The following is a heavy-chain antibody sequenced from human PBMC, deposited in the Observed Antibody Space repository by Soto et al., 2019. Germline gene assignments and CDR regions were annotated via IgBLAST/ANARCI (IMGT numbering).Heavy chain of an antibody. CDR3: TRTSAAAKNYYGMDV. CDR2: IYPGDSDT. CDR1: GYSFTSYW. J-gene: IGHJ6*02. V-gene: IGHV5-51*01. Sequence: GESLKICCKGSGYSFTSYWIGWVRQMPGKGLEWMGIIYPGDSDTRYSPSFQGQVTISADKSISTAYLQWSSLKASDTAMYYCTRTSAAAKNYYGMDVWRQGTTVTVSS. D-gene: IGHD2-2*01.